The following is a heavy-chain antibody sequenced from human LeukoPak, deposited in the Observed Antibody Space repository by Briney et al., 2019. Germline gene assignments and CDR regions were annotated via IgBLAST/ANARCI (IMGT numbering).Heavy chain of an antibody. CDR2: ISGDGGST. CDR1: GFTFDDYA. Sequence: GGSLRLSCAASGFTFDDYAMHWVRHAPGKGLEWVSLISGDGGSTYYADSVKGRFTISRDNSKNSLYLQMNSLRTEDTALYYCASLGALDYWGQGTLVTASS. D-gene: IGHD4/OR15-4a*01. J-gene: IGHJ4*02. CDR3: ASLGALDY. V-gene: IGHV3-43*02.